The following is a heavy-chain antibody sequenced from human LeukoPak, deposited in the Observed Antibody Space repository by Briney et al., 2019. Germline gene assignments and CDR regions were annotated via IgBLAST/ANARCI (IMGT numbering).Heavy chain of an antibody. J-gene: IGHJ4*02. CDR2: ISYDGSNK. V-gene: IGHV3-30*18. CDR3: AKAYGTNGYYQLPIDF. Sequence: GGSLRLSCAASGFTFSSYGMHWVRQAPGKGLEWVAVISYDGSNKYYADSVKGRFTISRDNSRNTLYLQLNNLRADDTALYYCAKAYGTNGYYQLPIDFWGRGTLVTVSS. CDR1: GFTFSSYG. D-gene: IGHD3-22*01.